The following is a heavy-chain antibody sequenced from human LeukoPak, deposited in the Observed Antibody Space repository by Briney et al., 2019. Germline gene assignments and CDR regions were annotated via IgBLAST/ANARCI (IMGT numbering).Heavy chain of an antibody. D-gene: IGHD3-10*01. V-gene: IGHV3-74*01. CDR2: INSDGTST. J-gene: IGHJ4*02. Sequence: PGGSLRLSCAASGLTFSYYWMHWVRQAPGKGLVWVSRINSDGTSTSYADSVKGRFTISGDNAKNTLYLHMNSLRGEDTAVYYCAGVFSSGGSYYNLWGQGTLVTVSA. CDR3: AGVFSSGGSYYNL. CDR1: GLTFSYYW.